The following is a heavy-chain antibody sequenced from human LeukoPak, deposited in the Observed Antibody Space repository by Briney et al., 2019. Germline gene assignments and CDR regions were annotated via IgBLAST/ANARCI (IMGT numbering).Heavy chain of an antibody. CDR3: ASRARDCSSTSCTSDY. CDR1: GYTFIDYY. D-gene: IGHD2-2*01. Sequence: ASVKVSCKAFGYTFIDYYMHWVRQAPGQGLEWMGWINPNSGGTNYAQKFQGRVTMTRDTSISTAYMELSRLRSDDTAVYYCASRARDCSSTSCTSDYWGQGTLVTVSS. V-gene: IGHV1-2*02. J-gene: IGHJ4*02. CDR2: INPNSGGT.